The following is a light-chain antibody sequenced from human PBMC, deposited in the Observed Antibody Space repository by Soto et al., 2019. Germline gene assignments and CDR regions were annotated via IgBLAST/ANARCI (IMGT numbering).Light chain of an antibody. V-gene: IGKV3-20*01. CDR2: GAS. Sequence: ESVLTQSPGTLSLSPGERATLSCRASQSVSSSYLAWYQQKPGQAPRLLLYGASSRATGIPDRFSGSGSGKDFALTISRREPEDFAVYYCQQFGSSPLTFGGGTKVRIK. J-gene: IGKJ4*01. CDR3: QQFGSSPLT. CDR1: QSVSSSY.